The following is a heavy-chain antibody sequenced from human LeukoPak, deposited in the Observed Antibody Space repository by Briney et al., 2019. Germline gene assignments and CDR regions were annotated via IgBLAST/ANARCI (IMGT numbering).Heavy chain of an antibody. V-gene: IGHV3-23*01. Sequence: GGSLRLSCAASGFTFSSYAMSWLRQAPVKGLEWVSSISGSGGSPYYADSVKGRFTLSRDNSKNTLYLQMNSLRAEDTAVYYCAKDPRTVVTHFDYWGQGTLVTVSS. CDR3: AKDPRTVVTHFDY. J-gene: IGHJ4*02. D-gene: IGHD4-23*01. CDR2: ISGSGGSP. CDR1: GFTFSSYA.